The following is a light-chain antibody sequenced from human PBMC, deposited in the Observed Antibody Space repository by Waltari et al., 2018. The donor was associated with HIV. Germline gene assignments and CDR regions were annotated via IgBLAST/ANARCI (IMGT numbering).Light chain of an antibody. Sequence: QSALTQPASMSGSPGQSITISCAGPTSDIGPSHSVSWYQQHTHRAPKLIISDVSYRPSGVDSRFSGSKSGNTASLTISDLRSDDEAVYYCSSYRTTFIFGAGTKLNVL. CDR3: SSYRTTFI. CDR2: DVS. V-gene: IGLV2-14*03. CDR1: TSDIGPSHS. J-gene: IGLJ2*01.